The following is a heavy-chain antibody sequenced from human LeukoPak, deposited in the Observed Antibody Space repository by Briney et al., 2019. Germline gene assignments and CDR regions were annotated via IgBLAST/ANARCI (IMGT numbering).Heavy chain of an antibody. CDR2: IRSKTNNYAT. Sequence: GGSLRLSCAASGFTFSGSALHWVRQASGKGLEWIGRIRSKTNNYATTYAASVTGRFTISRDNAKSSLYLQMNSLRDEDTAVYYCARDPYSGNYGDYYYYYMDVWGKGTTVTISS. D-gene: IGHD1-26*01. CDR3: ARDPYSGNYGDYYYYYMDV. V-gene: IGHV3-73*01. J-gene: IGHJ6*03. CDR1: GFTFSGSA.